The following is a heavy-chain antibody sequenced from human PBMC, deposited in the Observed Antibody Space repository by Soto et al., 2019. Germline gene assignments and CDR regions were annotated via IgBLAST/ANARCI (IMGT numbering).Heavy chain of an antibody. D-gene: IGHD1-26*01. CDR1: GGSISSYY. CDR2: VYYNGNT. Sequence: PSETLSLTCTVSGGSISSYYWSWIRQPPGKGLERIGKVYYNGNTYYNASLKSRLTISVDTSNNQFSLKVKSVTAADTAVYFCARLSGSYNDRYFDNWGQGTLVTVSS. V-gene: IGHV4-59*04. CDR3: ARLSGSYNDRYFDN. J-gene: IGHJ4*02.